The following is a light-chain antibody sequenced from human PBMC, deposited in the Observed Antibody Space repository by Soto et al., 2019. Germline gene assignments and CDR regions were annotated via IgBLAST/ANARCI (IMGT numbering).Light chain of an antibody. CDR3: QQYISSPLP. CDR1: QSVSNNY. J-gene: IGKJ1*01. V-gene: IGKV3-20*01. Sequence: EIVLTQSPGTLSLSPGERATLSCRASQSVSNNYLAWYQQKPGQAPRLVIYGASSRGTGIPDRFSASGSGTDFTLTISRLEPEDFAVYYCQQYISSPLPFGQGTKVEIK. CDR2: GAS.